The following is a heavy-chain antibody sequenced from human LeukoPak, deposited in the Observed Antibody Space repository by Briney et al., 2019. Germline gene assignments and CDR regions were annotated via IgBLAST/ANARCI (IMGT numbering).Heavy chain of an antibody. J-gene: IGHJ4*02. V-gene: IGHV3-30*04. CDR3: ARGGRVGANFGDY. CDR2: ISYDGSNK. D-gene: IGHD1-26*01. Sequence: PGGSLRLSCAASGFTFSSYAMHWVRQAPGKGLEWVAVISYDGSNKYYADSVKGRFTIFRDNSKNTLYLQMNSLRAEDTAVYYCARGGRVGANFGDYWGQGTLVTVSS. CDR1: GFTFSSYA.